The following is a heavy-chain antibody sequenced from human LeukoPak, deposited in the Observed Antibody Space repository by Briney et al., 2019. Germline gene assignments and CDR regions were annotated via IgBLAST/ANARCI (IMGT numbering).Heavy chain of an antibody. D-gene: IGHD2-2*01. J-gene: IGHJ4*02. CDR2: LSRDADKT. Sequence: PGGSLRLSCAVSGFSLSINAVCWVRQAPGKGLEWVSGLSRDADKTYYADSVQGRFTISRDTSKNTLYLQMDTLRVEDTAIYYCAKEEVPNDYWGQGTLVTVSS. V-gene: IGHV3-23*01. CDR3: AKEEVPNDY. CDR1: GFSLSINA.